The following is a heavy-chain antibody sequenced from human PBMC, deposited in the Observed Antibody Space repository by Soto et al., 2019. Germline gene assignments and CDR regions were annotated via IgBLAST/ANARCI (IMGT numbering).Heavy chain of an antibody. CDR3: ARLWGWFGDY. V-gene: IGHV4-59*08. Sequence: QVQLQESGPGLVKPSETLSLTCTVSGGSISSYYWSWIRQPPGKGLEWIGHIYYSGGTDYNPALKSRVTISVDTSKNQSSLKLSSVTAADTAVYYCARLWGWFGDYWGQGTLVTVSS. CDR1: GGSISSYY. J-gene: IGHJ4*02. D-gene: IGHD3-10*01. CDR2: IYYSGGT.